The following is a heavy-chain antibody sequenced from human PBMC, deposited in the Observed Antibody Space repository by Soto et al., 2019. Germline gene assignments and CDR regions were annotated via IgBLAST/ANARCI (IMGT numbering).Heavy chain of an antibody. Sequence: PSQTLSLTCAISGDSVSSNIAAWDWIRQSPSRGLEWLGRTYYRSKWYTDYAVSVRSRITINPDTSENQFTLQLISMTPEDTAVYYCARTLGGPRDSWGQGTLATVSS. D-gene: IGHD3-16*01. CDR1: GDSVSSNIAA. CDR2: TYYRSKWYT. J-gene: IGHJ1*01. V-gene: IGHV6-1*01. CDR3: ARTLGGPRDS.